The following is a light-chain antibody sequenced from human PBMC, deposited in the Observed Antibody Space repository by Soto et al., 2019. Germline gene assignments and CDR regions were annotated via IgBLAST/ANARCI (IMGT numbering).Light chain of an antibody. V-gene: IGKV1-5*03. CDR2: KAS. CDR1: QSIRSS. CDR3: QQYNSYSRT. J-gene: IGKJ1*01. Sequence: DIQMTKSPSTLSASVGERIIITCRASQSIRSSLAWYQQKPGKAPKLLIYKASSLQSGVPSRFSGTGSGTEFTLTISSLQPDDFATYYCQQYNSYSRTFGQGTKVDSK.